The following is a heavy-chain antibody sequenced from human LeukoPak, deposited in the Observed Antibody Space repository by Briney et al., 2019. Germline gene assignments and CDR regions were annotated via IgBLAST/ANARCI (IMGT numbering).Heavy chain of an antibody. D-gene: IGHD6-13*01. CDR2: IIPIFGTA. V-gene: IGHV1-69*01. CDR3: ARDLPPAAARWFDP. J-gene: IGHJ5*02. Sequence: GASVKVSCKASGGTFSSYAISWVRQAPGQGLGWMGGIIPIFGTANYAQKFQGRVTITADESTSTAYMELSSLRSEDTAVYYCARDLPPAAARWFDPWGQGTLVTVSS. CDR1: GGTFSSYA.